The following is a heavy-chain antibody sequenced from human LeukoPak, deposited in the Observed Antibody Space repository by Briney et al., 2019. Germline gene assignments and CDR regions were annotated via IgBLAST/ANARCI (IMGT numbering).Heavy chain of an antibody. Sequence: ASVKVSCKASGYTFTGYYVHWVRQAPGQGLEWMGWINPNSGGTNYAQKFQGRVTMTRDTSISTAYMELSRLRSDDTAVYYCARDPPYCSGGSCYDGGAFDYWGQGTLVTVSS. CDR3: ARDPPYCSGGSCYDGGAFDY. J-gene: IGHJ4*02. V-gene: IGHV1-2*02. CDR1: GYTFTGYY. CDR2: INPNSGGT. D-gene: IGHD2-15*01.